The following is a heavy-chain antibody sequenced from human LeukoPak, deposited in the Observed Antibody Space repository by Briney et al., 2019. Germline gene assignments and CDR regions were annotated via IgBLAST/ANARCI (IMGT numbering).Heavy chain of an antibody. Sequence: ASVKVSCKASGYTCTSYAMHWLRQAPGQRLEWMGWINAGNGNPKYSQEFQGRVTITRDTSASTAYMELSSLRSEDTAVYYCASQGGLWELYYWXXXTLVTVSS. CDR3: ASQGGLWELYY. J-gene: IGHJ4*01. CDR1: GYTCTSYA. CDR2: INAGNGNP. V-gene: IGHV1-3*01. D-gene: IGHD1-26*01.